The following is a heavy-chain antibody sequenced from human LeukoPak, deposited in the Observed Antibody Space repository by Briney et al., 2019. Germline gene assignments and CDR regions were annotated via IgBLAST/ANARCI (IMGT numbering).Heavy chain of an antibody. V-gene: IGHV3-23*01. CDR2: ISGSGGST. J-gene: IGHJ1*01. D-gene: IGHD2-15*01. Sequence: GGSLRLSCAASGFTFSSYAMSWVRQAPGKGMEWVSAISGSGGSTYYADSVKGRFTISRDNSKNTLYLQMNSLRAEDTAVYYCAKVSGGGSPVGYFQHWGQGTLVTVSS. CDR3: AKVSGGGSPVGYFQH. CDR1: GFTFSSYA.